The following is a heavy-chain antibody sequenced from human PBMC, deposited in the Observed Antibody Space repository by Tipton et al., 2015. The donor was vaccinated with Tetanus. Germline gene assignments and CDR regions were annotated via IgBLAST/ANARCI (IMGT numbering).Heavy chain of an antibody. CDR3: ARVFIAVAGHNWFDP. J-gene: IGHJ5*02. CDR2: INPSGGST. V-gene: IGHV1-46*01. D-gene: IGHD6-19*01. Sequence: AEVKKPGASVKASCKASGYTFTSYYMHWVRQAPGQGLEWMGIINPSGGSTSYAQKFQGRVTMTRDTSTSTVYMELSSLRSEDTAVYYCARVFIAVAGHNWFDPWGQGTLVTVSS. CDR1: GYTFTSYY.